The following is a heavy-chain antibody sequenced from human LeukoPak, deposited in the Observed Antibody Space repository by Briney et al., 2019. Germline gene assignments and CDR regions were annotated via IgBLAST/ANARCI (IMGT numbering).Heavy chain of an antibody. J-gene: IGHJ6*02. CDR2: IIPIFGTP. V-gene: IGHV1-69*13. Sequence: SVKVSCKASGGTFSSYGISWVRQAPGQGLEWMGGIIPIFGTPNYAQKFQGRVTITADESTSTAYMELSSLRSEDTAVYYCARDWAYRLYGMDVWGQGTTVTVSS. CDR3: ARDWAYRLYGMDV. D-gene: IGHD5-18*01. CDR1: GGTFSSYG.